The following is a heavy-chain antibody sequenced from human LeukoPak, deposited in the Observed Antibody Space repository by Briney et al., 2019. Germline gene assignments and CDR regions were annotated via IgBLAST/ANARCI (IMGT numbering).Heavy chain of an antibody. CDR1: GGSISSSNW. Sequence: SGTLSLTCAVSGGSISSSNWWSWVRQPPGKALEWIGEIYHSGSPHYNPSLKSRVTISVDKSKNQFSLKLSSVTAADTAVYYCASRRVPPGEEGDWFDPWGQGTLVTVSS. D-gene: IGHD6-19*01. J-gene: IGHJ5*02. V-gene: IGHV4-4*02. CDR3: ASRRVPPGEEGDWFDP. CDR2: IYHSGSP.